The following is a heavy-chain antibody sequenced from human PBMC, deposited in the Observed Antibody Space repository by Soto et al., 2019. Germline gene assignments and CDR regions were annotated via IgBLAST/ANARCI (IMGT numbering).Heavy chain of an antibody. Sequence: PGASTRLSCAASGFTFSRYSMNRVRQAPGKGLECVSSIRSSSNYIYYAESVKGRFTISRYNAKNSLYLQMNSLRAEDTAVYYCARVLHSYGSRFDYSGQGTLVTVSS. CDR1: GFTFSRYS. CDR3: ARVLHSYGSRFDY. V-gene: IGHV3-21*01. J-gene: IGHJ4*02. D-gene: IGHD5-18*01. CDR2: IRSSSNYI.